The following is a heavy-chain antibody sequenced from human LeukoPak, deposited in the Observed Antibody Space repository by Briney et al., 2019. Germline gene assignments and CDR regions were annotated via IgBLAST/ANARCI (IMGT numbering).Heavy chain of an antibody. CDR2: IYYRGTT. CDR3: ARMTLAHYFDY. V-gene: IGHV4-39*01. CDR1: GGSISSSYY. Sequence: SETLSLTCTVSGGSISSSYYWVWIRQPPGKGLEWIGNIYYRGTTYYTPSLKSRLTISVDTSKNQFSLKLSSVTATDTAVYYCARMTLAHYFDYWGQGTLVSVSS. J-gene: IGHJ4*02.